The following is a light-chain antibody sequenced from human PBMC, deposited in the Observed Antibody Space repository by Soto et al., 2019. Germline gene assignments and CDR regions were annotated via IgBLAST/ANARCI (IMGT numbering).Light chain of an antibody. J-gene: IGKJ4*01. V-gene: IGKV1-12*01. CDR3: HRTKGCPLT. Sequence: DIQMTQSPSSLSASEGDRVTITCRASQDINKYLAWHQQIPGKAPKLLIFAASTLQSGIPSRFSASGSGTDFTLTVGGLQPEDAATYYGHRTKGCPLTFGGGTKVEIK. CDR2: AAS. CDR1: QDINKY.